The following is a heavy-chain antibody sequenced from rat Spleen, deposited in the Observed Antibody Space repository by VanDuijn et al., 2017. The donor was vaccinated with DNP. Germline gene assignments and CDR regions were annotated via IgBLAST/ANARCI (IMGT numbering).Heavy chain of an antibody. D-gene: IGHD1-1*01. CDR3: TRHIYSGNWFAY. CDR1: GFTLNNYW. J-gene: IGHJ3*01. V-gene: IGHV5-31*01. Sequence: EVQLVESGGDLVQPGGSLKLSCVASGFTLNNYWLTWVRQVPGKGLEWVASITGSGDTTNYLDSVKGRFTMSRDNAKSTLYLEMDSLRSEDTATYYCTRHIYSGNWFAYWGQGTLVTVSS. CDR2: ITGSGDTT.